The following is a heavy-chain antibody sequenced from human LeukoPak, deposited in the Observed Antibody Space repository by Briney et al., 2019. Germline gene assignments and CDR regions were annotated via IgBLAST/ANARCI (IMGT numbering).Heavy chain of an antibody. CDR3: VRGATYGGSDH. J-gene: IGHJ4*02. CDR2: ISSSSSYI. CDR1: GLTFSSYS. V-gene: IGHV3-21*01. D-gene: IGHD4-23*01. Sequence: GGSLRLSCAASGLTFSSYSMNWVRQAPGKGLEWVSFISSSSSYIYYADSVKGRFTISRDNAKNSLFLQMSSLRAEDTAVYYCVRGATYGGSDHWGQGTLVIVSS.